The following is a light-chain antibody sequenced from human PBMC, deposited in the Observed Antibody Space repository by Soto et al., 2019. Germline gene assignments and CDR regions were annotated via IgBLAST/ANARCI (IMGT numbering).Light chain of an antibody. V-gene: IGLV2-14*01. Sequence: QSALTQPASVSGSPGQSITISCTGTSSDVGGYYCVSWYQHHPGKAPKLIIYQVTSRPSGVSNRFSASKSGNTASLTISALQAEDEALYYCCSYSSSSTFYVFGTGTKVTVL. CDR3: CSYSSSSTFYV. J-gene: IGLJ1*01. CDR2: QVT. CDR1: SSDVGGYYC.